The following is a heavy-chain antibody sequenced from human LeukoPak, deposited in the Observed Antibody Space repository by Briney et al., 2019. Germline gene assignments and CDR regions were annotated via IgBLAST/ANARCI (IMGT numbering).Heavy chain of an antibody. CDR2: IYYSGST. CDR3: ARLGGLWFGEFSRYYFDY. D-gene: IGHD3-10*01. J-gene: IGHJ4*02. CDR1: GGSISSSSYY. Sequence: SETLSLTCTVSGGSISSSSYYWGWIRQPPAKGLEWIGSIYYSGSTYYNPSLKSRVTISVDTSKNQFSLKLSSVTAADTAVYYCARLGGLWFGEFSRYYFDYWGQGTLVTVSS. V-gene: IGHV4-39*01.